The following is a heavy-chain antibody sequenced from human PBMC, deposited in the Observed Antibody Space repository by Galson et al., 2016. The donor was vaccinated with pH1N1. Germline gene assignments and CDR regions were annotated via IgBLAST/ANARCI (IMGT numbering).Heavy chain of an antibody. J-gene: IGHJ4*02. Sequence: LRLSCAASGFTFSRYWMHWVRQAPGKGLVWVSRINRDGGSAIYADSVEGRLTISRDNAKNTLYLQMNSLRAEDTAVYYCATGEGYYFDYWGQGTLVTVSS. CDR2: INRDGGSA. V-gene: IGHV3-74*01. CDR3: ATGEGYYFDY. CDR1: GFTFSRYW. D-gene: IGHD7-27*01.